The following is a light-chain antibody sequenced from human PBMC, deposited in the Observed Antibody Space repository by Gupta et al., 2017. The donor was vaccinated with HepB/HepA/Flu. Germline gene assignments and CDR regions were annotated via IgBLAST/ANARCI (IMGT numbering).Light chain of an antibody. CDR3: AAWDDSLNGLV. J-gene: IGLJ3*02. CDR1: WSNIGDNT. Sequence: PPSVSXAPRXRXXIXXSGSWSNIGDNTVNWYQQLPGKAPKLLIYYDDLLPSGVSDRFSGSKSGTSASLTISGLQSEDEADYYCAAWDDSLNGLVFGGGTKLTVL. CDR2: YDD. V-gene: IGLV1-36*01.